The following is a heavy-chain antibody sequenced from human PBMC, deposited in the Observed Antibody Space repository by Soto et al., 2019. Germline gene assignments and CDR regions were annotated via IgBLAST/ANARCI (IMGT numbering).Heavy chain of an antibody. D-gene: IGHD5-18*01. J-gene: IGHJ4*02. V-gene: IGHV2-5*02. CDR3: AHRPRGYTYHFDY. CDR1: GFSLSTRGVG. Sequence: QITLKESGPTLVKPTQTLTLTCTFSGFSLSTRGVGVGWIRQPPGTALEWLALIYWDDDAGYSTSPTSRLTITKDTSKNQVVLILTNMDPVDTATYYCAHRPRGYTYHFDYWGQGTLVTVSS. CDR2: IYWDDDA.